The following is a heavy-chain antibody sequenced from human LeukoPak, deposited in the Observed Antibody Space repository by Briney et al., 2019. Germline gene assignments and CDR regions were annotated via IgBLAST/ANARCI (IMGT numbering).Heavy chain of an antibody. D-gene: IGHD6-13*01. CDR2: IYPGDSDT. Sequence: GESLKISCKGSGYSLTSYWIGWVRQMPGKGLEWMGIIYPGDSDTRYSPSFQGQVTISADKSISTAYLQWSSLKASDTAMYYCARFVGAEIAVWSSSWYHPPSYYFDYWGQGTLVTVSS. CDR1: GYSLTSYW. J-gene: IGHJ4*02. V-gene: IGHV5-51*01. CDR3: ARFVGAEIAVWSSSWYHPPSYYFDY.